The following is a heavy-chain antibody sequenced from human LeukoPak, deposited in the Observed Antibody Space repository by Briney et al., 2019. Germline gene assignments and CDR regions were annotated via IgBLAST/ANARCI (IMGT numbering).Heavy chain of an antibody. D-gene: IGHD5/OR15-5a*01. CDR1: GGTFSSYA. Sequence: ASVKVSCKASGGTFSSYAISWVRQAPGQGLEWMGGIIPIVGTANYAQKFQGRVTITADESTSTAYMELSSLRSEDTAVYYCASVYDKTIYGMDVWGQGTTVTVSS. J-gene: IGHJ6*02. CDR3: ASVYDKTIYGMDV. V-gene: IGHV1-69*13. CDR2: IIPIVGTA.